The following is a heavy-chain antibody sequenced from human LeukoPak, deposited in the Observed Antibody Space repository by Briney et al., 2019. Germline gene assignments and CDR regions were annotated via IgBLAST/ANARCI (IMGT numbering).Heavy chain of an antibody. Sequence: SETLSLTCAVYGGSFSGYYWSWIRQPPGKGLEWIGEINHSGSTNYNPSLKSRVTISVDTSKNQFSLKLSSVTAADTAVYYCAREAGSGSYYYYFDYWGQGTLVTVSS. CDR3: AREAGSGSYYYYFDY. CDR2: INHSGST. V-gene: IGHV4-34*01. CDR1: GGSFSGYY. D-gene: IGHD3-10*01. J-gene: IGHJ4*02.